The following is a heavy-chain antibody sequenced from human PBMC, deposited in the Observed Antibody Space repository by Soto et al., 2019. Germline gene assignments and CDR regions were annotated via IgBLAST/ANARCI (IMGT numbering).Heavy chain of an antibody. CDR2: INAGNGNT. Sequence: QVQLVQSGAEEKKPGASVKVSCKASGYTFTSYAMHWVRQAPGQRLEWMGWINAGNGNTKYSQKFQGRVTITRDTPASTADMELSSLRSEATAVYYCARDPSFYGMDVWGQGTTVTVSS. D-gene: IGHD1-26*01. CDR1: GYTFTSYA. CDR3: ARDPSFYGMDV. V-gene: IGHV1-3*05. J-gene: IGHJ6*02.